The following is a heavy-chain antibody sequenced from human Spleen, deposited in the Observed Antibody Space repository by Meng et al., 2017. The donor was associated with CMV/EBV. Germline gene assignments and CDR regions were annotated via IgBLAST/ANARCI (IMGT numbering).Heavy chain of an antibody. D-gene: IGHD4-17*01. CDR3: ARLTTKGYYYYYGMDV. V-gene: IGHV4-34*01. CDR1: GGSFSGYY. J-gene: IGHJ6*02. Sequence: SETLSLTCAVYGGSFSGYYWSWIRQPPGKGLEWIGEINHSGSTNDNPSLKSRVTISVDTSKNQFSLKLSSVTAADTAVYYCARLTTKGYYYYYGMDVWGQGTTVTVSS. CDR2: INHSGST.